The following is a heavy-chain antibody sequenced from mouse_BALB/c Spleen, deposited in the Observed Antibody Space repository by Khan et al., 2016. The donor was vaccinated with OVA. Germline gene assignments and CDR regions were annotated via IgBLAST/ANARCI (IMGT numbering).Heavy chain of an antibody. Sequence: QVQLKESGPGLVAPSQSLSITCTVAGFSLITYGVHWVRQSPGKGLEWLGVIWAGGSTNYNSALMSSLSIAKDNSKSQVFLEMNSLQTDGTAMYYCARETAYYGDDGAMDYWGQGTSVTVSS. CDR2: IWAGGST. V-gene: IGHV2-9*02. CDR3: ARETAYYGDDGAMDY. J-gene: IGHJ4*01. CDR1: GFSLITYG. D-gene: IGHD2-2*01.